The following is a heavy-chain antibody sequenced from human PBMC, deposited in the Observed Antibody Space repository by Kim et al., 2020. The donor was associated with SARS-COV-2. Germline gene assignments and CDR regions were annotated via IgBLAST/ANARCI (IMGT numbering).Heavy chain of an antibody. J-gene: IGHJ4*01. CDR2: INHSGST. V-gene: IGHV4-34*01. Sequence: SETLSLTCAVYGGSFSGYYWSWIRQPPGKGLEWIGEINHSGSTNYNPSLKSRVTISVDTSKNQFSLKLSSVTAADTAVYYCARLVIQLVLGTYYFDYWG. CDR1: GGSFSGYY. D-gene: IGHD6-13*01. CDR3: ARLVIQLVLGTYYFDY.